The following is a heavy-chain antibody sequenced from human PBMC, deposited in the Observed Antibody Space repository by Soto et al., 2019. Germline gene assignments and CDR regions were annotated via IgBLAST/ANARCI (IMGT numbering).Heavy chain of an antibody. D-gene: IGHD3-3*01. J-gene: IGHJ6*02. Sequence: GGSLRLSCAASGFTFSNAWMSWVRQAPGKGLEWVGRIKSKTHGGTIDFAAPVKGRFSISRDDSKNTLYLQMNSLKTEDTGLYYCTTHSRLLEWSSYYYGMDVWGQGTTVTVSS. CDR2: IKSKTHGGTI. V-gene: IGHV3-15*01. CDR1: GFTFSNAW. CDR3: TTHSRLLEWSSYYYGMDV.